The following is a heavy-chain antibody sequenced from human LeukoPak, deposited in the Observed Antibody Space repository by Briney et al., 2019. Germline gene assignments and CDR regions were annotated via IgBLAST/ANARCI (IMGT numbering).Heavy chain of an antibody. CDR2: SYPGDSDT. D-gene: IGHD1-1*01. J-gene: IGHJ5*02. CDR1: GYSFTSYW. V-gene: IGHV5-51*01. Sequence: GESLNISCKGSGYSFTSYWIGGVRPMPGKGREWMGISYPGDSDTRYSPSCQGQVTISADKSITTAYLQWSSLKAPDTAMHYCARHGSTGTTTWFDPWGQGTLVTVSS. CDR3: ARHGSTGTTTWFDP.